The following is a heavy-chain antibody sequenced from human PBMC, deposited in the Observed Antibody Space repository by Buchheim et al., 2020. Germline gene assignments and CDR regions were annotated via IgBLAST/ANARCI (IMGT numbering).Heavy chain of an antibody. CDR1: GFTFSGSA. J-gene: IGHJ4*02. CDR3: ARGGGRELIVVVPAAGMQY. CDR2: IRSKANSYAT. D-gene: IGHD2-2*01. Sequence: EVQLVESGGGLVQPGGSLKLSCAASGFTFSGSAMHWVRQASGKGLEWVGRIRSKANSYATAYAASVKGRFTISRDNAKNSLYLQMNSLRAEDTAVYYCARGGGRELIVVVPAAGMQYWGQGTL. V-gene: IGHV3-73*01.